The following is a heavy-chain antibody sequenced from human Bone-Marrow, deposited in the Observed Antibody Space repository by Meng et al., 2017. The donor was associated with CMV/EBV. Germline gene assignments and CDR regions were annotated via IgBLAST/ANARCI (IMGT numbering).Heavy chain of an antibody. V-gene: IGHV1-8*01. CDR3: AKGLRRCSSTNCYPRFGP. CDR1: GYTFIDYD. CDR2: MDPNTGDS. Sequence: ASVKVSCKTFGYTFIDYDIAWLRLAPGQRLQWMGWMDPNTGDSGSVRSFQGRVTMTRDTSIDTAYVELHSLTSADTAIYYCAKGLRRCSSTNCYPRFGPWGQGTLVTVSS. J-gene: IGHJ5*02. D-gene: IGHD2-2*01.